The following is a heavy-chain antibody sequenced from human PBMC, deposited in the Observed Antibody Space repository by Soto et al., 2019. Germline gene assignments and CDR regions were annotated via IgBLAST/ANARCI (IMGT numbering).Heavy chain of an antibody. CDR2: IHRTGST. Sequence: SETLSLTCSVSPGSISSYYWSWVRQPPGKGLEWIGFIHRTGSTKYNPSLESRVTISVDTSQNQLSLRLSSVTAADTAVYYCARGSAGSGKNNWFDPWGQGILVTVSS. D-gene: IGHD3-10*01. CDR3: ARGSAGSGKNNWFDP. CDR1: PGSISSYY. J-gene: IGHJ5*02. V-gene: IGHV4-59*01.